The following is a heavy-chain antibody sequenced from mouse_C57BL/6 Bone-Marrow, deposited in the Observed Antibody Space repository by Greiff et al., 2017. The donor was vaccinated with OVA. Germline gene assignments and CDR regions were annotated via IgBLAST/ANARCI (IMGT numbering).Heavy chain of an antibody. CDR1: GYTFTSYG. Sequence: QVQLQQSGAELARPGASVKLSCKASGYTFTSYGISWVKQRPGQGLEWIGEIYPRSGNTYYNEKFKGKATLTADKSSSTAYMELRSLTSVDSAVYFCAELGEGFAYWGQGTLVTVSA. D-gene: IGHD4-1*01. J-gene: IGHJ3*01. CDR3: AELGEGFAY. CDR2: IYPRSGNT. V-gene: IGHV1-81*01.